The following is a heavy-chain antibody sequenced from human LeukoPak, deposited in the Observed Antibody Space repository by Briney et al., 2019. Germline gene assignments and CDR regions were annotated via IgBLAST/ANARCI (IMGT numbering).Heavy chain of an antibody. CDR1: GFTFSSYA. CDR2: ISYDGSNK. V-gene: IGHV3-30-3*01. Sequence: PGRSLRLSCAASGFTFSSYAMHWVRQAPGRGLEWVAVISYDGSNKYYADSVKGRFTISRDNSKNTLYLQMNSLRAEDTAVYYCAREHGDYGGGIDYWGQGTLVTVSS. D-gene: IGHD4-17*01. J-gene: IGHJ4*02. CDR3: AREHGDYGGGIDY.